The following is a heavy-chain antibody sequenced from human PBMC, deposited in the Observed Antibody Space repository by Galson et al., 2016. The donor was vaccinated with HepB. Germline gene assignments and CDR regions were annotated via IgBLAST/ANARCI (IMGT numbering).Heavy chain of an antibody. CDR3: ARGAVGATTWFDY. CDR2: IGSVGDT. CDR1: GFTFSNYD. D-gene: IGHD1-26*01. Sequence: SLRLSCAASGFTFSNYDMHWVRQATGEGLEWVSTIGSVGDTYYIASVKGRFTISRENAKNSLYLQINSRRAGDTAVYYCARGAVGATTWFDYWGQGTLVTVSS. J-gene: IGHJ4*02. V-gene: IGHV3-13*01.